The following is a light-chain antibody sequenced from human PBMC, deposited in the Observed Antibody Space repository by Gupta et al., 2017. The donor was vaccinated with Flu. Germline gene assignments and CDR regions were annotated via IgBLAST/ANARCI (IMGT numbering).Light chain of an antibody. CDR3: QQYNNWPCT. Sequence: RATLSVSPGERATLFCRASRSVRSFLAWYQQKPGQAPRLLISDASTRATGIPARFSAGGSGTEFTLTISNLQSEDYAVYYCQQYNNWPCTFGQGTKVEIK. CDR2: DAS. V-gene: IGKV3-15*01. CDR1: RSVRSF. J-gene: IGKJ1*01.